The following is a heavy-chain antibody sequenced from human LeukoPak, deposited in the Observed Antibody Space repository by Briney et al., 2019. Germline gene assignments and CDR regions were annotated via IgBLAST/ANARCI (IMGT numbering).Heavy chain of an antibody. CDR3: ARDLQLLYYFDY. D-gene: IGHD1-1*01. CDR2: IYYSGST. J-gene: IGHJ4*02. Sequence: SETLSLTCTVSGGSISSYYWSWIRQPPGKGLEWIGYIYYSGSTNYNPSLKSRVTISVDTSKNQFSLKLSSVTAADTAVYYCARDLQLLYYFDYWGQGTLVTVSS. CDR1: GGSISSYY. V-gene: IGHV4-59*12.